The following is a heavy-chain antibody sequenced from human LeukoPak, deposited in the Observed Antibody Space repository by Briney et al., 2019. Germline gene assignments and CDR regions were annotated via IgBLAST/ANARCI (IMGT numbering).Heavy chain of an antibody. D-gene: IGHD5-12*01. CDR2: IYYSGST. CDR3: AREIVATNPNWSDP. V-gene: IGHV4-30-4*01. CDR1: GGSISSGDYY. Sequence: NPSETLSLTCTVSGGSISSGDYYWSWIRQPPGKGLEWIGYIYYSGSTYYNPSLKSRVTISVDTSKNQFSLKLSSVTAADTAVYYCAREIVATNPNWSDPWGQGTLVTVSS. J-gene: IGHJ5*02.